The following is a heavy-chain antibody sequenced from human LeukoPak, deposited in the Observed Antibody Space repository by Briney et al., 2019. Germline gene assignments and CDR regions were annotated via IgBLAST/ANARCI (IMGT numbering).Heavy chain of an antibody. J-gene: IGHJ4*02. CDR2: ISSSSYI. D-gene: IGHD2-21*01. Sequence: NPGGSLRLSCAASGFTFSSYSMNWVRQAPGKGLEWVSSISSSSYIYYADSVKGRFTISRDNAKNSLYLQMNSLRAEDTAVYYCARDRDSYQTFDYWGQGTLVTVSS. CDR1: GFTFSSYS. V-gene: IGHV3-21*01. CDR3: ARDRDSYQTFDY.